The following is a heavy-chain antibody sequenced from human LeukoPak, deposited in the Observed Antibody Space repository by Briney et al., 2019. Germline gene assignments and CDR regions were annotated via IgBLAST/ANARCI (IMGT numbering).Heavy chain of an antibody. J-gene: IGHJ4*02. V-gene: IGHV4-34*01. CDR2: INHSGGT. CDR3: AAYSYGYLYYFDY. D-gene: IGHD5-18*01. Sequence: SETLSLTCAVYGGSFSGYYWSWIRQPPGKGLEWIGEINHSGGTNYNPSLKSRVTISVDTSKNQFSLKLSSVTAADTAVYCCAAYSYGYLYYFDYWGQGTLVTVSS. CDR1: GGSFSGYY.